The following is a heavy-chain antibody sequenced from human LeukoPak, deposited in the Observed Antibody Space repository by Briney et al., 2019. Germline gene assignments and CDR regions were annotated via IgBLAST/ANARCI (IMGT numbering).Heavy chain of an antibody. D-gene: IGHD3-9*01. CDR2: MGESGGST. CDR1: GFTFSDDY. J-gene: IGHJ4*02. Sequence: GGSLRLSCAASGFTFSDDYMSCIRQAPGKGLEWASAMGESGGSTFYADSVKGRFTISRDNSQNTLHLKMNSLGAEDTAVYFFAKETAYEILTGPAFDNWGQGTLVTVSS. V-gene: IGHV3-23*01. CDR3: AKETAYEILTGPAFDN.